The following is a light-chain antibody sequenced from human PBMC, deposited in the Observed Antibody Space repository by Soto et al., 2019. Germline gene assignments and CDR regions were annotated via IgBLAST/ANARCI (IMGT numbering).Light chain of an antibody. J-gene: IGKJ5*01. CDR2: DAS. Sequence: DIQMTQSPSTLSATVGDRATITCWASQSISTWLAWYQQKPGKAPKLLIYDASSLEVGVPSRFSGSGYGTEFTLTISSLQPDDFATYYCQQYNSYSTTFGQGTRLEIK. V-gene: IGKV1-5*01. CDR1: QSISTW. CDR3: QQYNSYSTT.